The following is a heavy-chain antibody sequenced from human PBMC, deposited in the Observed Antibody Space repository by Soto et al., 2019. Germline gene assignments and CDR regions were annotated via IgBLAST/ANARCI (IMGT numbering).Heavy chain of an antibody. CDR3: ARETLFGYYHSRGWFDP. CDR1: GGSISRYY. CDR2: IYYSGST. J-gene: IGHJ5*02. V-gene: IGHV4-59*01. D-gene: IGHD3-22*01. Sequence: QVQLQESGPGLVKPSETLSLICTVSGGSISRYYWSWIRQPPGKGLEWIGYIYYSGSTNYNTSLKGRVTIAVDTSKNQFALKLSSVTAADTAVYYCARETLFGYYHSRGWFDPWGQGTLVTVSS.